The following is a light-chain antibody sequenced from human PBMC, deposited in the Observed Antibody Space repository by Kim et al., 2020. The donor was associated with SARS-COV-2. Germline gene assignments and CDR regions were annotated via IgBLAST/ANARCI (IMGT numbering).Light chain of an antibody. Sequence: TSSYLAWYQQKPGQAPRLLIYGASSRATGIPDRFTGSGSGTDFTLTISRLEPEDFAVYFCQQYAGSPLTFGGGTKLEIK. CDR2: GAS. CDR3: QQYAGSPLT. CDR1: TSSY. J-gene: IGKJ4*01. V-gene: IGKV3-20*01.